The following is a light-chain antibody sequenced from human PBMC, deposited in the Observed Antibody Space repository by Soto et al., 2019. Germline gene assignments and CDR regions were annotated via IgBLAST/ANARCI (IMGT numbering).Light chain of an antibody. CDR2: GAS. J-gene: IGKJ1*01. V-gene: IGKV3-15*01. Sequence: EIVMTQSPDTLSVSPGERATRSCRASQSVSSNLAWYQQKPGQVPRLLIYGASTRATGIPARFSGSGSGTEFTLTISSLQSEDFAVYYCQHYNNVWAFGQVTMVEI. CDR1: QSVSSN. CDR3: QHYNNVWA.